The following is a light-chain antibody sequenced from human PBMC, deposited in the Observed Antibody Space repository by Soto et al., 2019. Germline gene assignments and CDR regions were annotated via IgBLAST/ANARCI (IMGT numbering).Light chain of an antibody. J-gene: IGKJ4*01. CDR1: QSVSRA. Sequence: DIVLTQSPATLSVSPGESATLSCRASQSVSRALAWYQHVPGQAPRLLIYDSSTRATGVPARFSGSGSGTRFTLTISSLQSEDFAVYYCQQYNNWPPLTFGGGTKVEIK. V-gene: IGKV3-15*01. CDR3: QQYNNWPPLT. CDR2: DSS.